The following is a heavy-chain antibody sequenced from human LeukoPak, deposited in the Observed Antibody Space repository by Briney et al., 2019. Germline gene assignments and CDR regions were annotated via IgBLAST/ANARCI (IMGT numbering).Heavy chain of an antibody. D-gene: IGHD2-8*01. CDR3: ARSGQGVFDI. J-gene: IGHJ3*02. CDR2: IYPADSET. Sequence: GGPRQFSGQASGSTFTAYGIGGVRPIPGKGLEWMEIIYPADSETRLSPSFQGQVTISADKSLSTAYLQWSSLKASDTAIYYCARSGQGVFDIWGQGTMVTASS. CDR1: GSTFTAYG. V-gene: IGHV5-51*01.